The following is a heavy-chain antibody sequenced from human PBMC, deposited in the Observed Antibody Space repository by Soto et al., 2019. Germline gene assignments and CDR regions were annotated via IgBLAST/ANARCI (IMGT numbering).Heavy chain of an antibody. CDR2: ISSSSSTI. Sequence: GGSLRLSCAASGFTFSSYSMNWVRQAPGKGLEWVSYISSSSSTIYYADSVKGRFTISRDNAKNSLYLQMNSLRDEDTAVYYCARERWDFWSGYSVPQFDYWGQGTLVTVSS. CDR1: GFTFSSYS. D-gene: IGHD3-3*01. J-gene: IGHJ4*02. V-gene: IGHV3-48*02. CDR3: ARERWDFWSGYSVPQFDY.